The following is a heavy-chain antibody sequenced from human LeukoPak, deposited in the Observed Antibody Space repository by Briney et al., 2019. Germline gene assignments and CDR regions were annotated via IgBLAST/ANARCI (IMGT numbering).Heavy chain of an antibody. V-gene: IGHV1-2*02. Sequence: GASVKVSCKASGYTFTGYYMHWVRQAPGQGLEWMGWINPNSGGTNYAQKFQGRVTMTRDTSISTAYMELSRLRSDDTAVYYCARGRVELDSWFDPWGQGTLVTVSS. CDR2: INPNSGGT. CDR1: GYTFTGYY. J-gene: IGHJ5*02. D-gene: IGHD3/OR15-3a*01. CDR3: ARGRVELDSWFDP.